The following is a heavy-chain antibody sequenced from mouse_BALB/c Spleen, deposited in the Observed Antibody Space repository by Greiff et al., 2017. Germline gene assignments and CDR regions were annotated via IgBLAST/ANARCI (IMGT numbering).Heavy chain of an antibody. V-gene: IGHV1-80*01. Sequence: QVQLKQSGAELVRPGSSVKISCKASGYAFSSYWMNWVKQRPGQGLEWIGQIYPGDGDTNYNGKFKGKATLTADKSSSTAYMQLSSLTSEDSAVYYCARELLYAMDYWGQGTSVTVSS. CDR2: IYPGDGDT. CDR1: GYAFSSYW. J-gene: IGHJ4*01. CDR3: ARELLYAMDY.